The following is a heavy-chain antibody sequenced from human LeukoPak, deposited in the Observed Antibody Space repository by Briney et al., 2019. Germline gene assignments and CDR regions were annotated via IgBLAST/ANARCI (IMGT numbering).Heavy chain of an antibody. J-gene: IGHJ4*02. CDR2: ISSSGSTI. CDR1: GFTFSSYG. D-gene: IGHD1-26*01. CDR3: ARYSGSYYFDY. Sequence: PGGSLRLSCAASGFTFSSYGMHWVRQAPGKGLEWVSYISSSGSTIYYADSVKGRFTISRDNAKNSLYLQMNSLRAEDTAVYYCARYSGSYYFDYWGQGTLVTVSS. V-gene: IGHV3-48*04.